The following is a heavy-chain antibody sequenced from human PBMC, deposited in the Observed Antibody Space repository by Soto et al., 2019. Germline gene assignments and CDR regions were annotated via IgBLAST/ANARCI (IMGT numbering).Heavy chain of an antibody. D-gene: IGHD3-3*01. CDR1: GYTFTSYG. Sequence: SVKGSCKASGYTFTSYGISWGRQAPVQGLEWMGWISAYNGNTNYAQKLQGRVTMTTDTSTSTAYVELRSLRSDDTAVYYCARGSTYYDFWSGYFSGYYYGMDVWGQGTTVTVSS. CDR2: ISAYNGNT. J-gene: IGHJ6*02. V-gene: IGHV1-18*04. CDR3: ARGSTYYDFWSGYFSGYYYGMDV.